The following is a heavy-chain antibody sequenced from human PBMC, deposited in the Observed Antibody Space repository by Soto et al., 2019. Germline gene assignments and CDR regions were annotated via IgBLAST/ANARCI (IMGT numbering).Heavy chain of an antibody. CDR3: ARDSGVVVPAAYRPLDTAKYYFDY. V-gene: IGHV1-46*03. CDR1: GYTFTSYY. D-gene: IGHD2-2*01. Sequence: QVQLVQSGAEVKKPGASVKVSCKASGYTFTSYYMHWVRQAPGQGLEWMGIINPSGGSTSYAQKFQGRVTMHRDTATSTVYMELSSLRSEDTGVYYCARDSGVVVPAAYRPLDTAKYYFDYWGQGTLVTVSS. CDR2: INPSGGST. J-gene: IGHJ4*02.